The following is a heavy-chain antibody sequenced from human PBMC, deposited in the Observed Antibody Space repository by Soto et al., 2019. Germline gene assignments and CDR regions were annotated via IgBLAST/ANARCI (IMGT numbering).Heavy chain of an antibody. CDR3: TTGATLNCDGDCSTLFY. J-gene: IGHJ4*02. CDR2: IKSKTNGGTT. CDR1: GFTFSNAW. Sequence: PGGSIRLSCAASGFTFSNAWMSWVRQAPGKGLEWVGRIKSKTNGGTTDYAAPVKGRFTISRDDSKNTLYLQMNSLKTEDTAVYYCTTGATLNCDGDCSTLFYWGQGTLVTVSS. D-gene: IGHD2-21*02. V-gene: IGHV3-15*01.